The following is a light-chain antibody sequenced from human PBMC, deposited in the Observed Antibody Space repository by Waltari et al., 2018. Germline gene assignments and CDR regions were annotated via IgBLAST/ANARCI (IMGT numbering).Light chain of an antibody. CDR2: VAS. V-gene: IGKV1-39*01. CDR3: QESYSTLYT. CDR1: QRIYTH. Sequence: DIQLTQSPSSLSASVGDRVTITCRASQRIYTHLNWYQQKPGKAPQLLIYVASTLQSGVPSRFSGSGSGAEFTLTISSLQPEDIATFSCQESYSTLYTFGQGTKVEIK. J-gene: IGKJ2*01.